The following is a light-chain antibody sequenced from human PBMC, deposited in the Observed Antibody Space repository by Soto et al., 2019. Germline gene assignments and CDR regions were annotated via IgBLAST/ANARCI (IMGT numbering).Light chain of an antibody. V-gene: IGKV1-5*03. CDR3: QQYSGNSGT. CDR1: QSISNW. CDR2: KAS. J-gene: IGKJ1*01. Sequence: DIQMTQSPSTLPASVGDRVTITCRASQSISNWLAWYQQKPGTAPKLLISKASSLKTGVPSRFSGSGSGTEFTLTISNLQPDDFATYYCQQYSGNSGTFGQGTKVDIK.